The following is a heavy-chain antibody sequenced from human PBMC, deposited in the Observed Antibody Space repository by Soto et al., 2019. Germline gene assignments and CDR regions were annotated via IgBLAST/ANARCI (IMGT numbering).Heavy chain of an antibody. CDR3: AKDRGTMIVVVSYGMDV. Sequence: LRLSCAASGFTFSSYGMHWVRQAPGKGLEWVAVISYDGSNKYYADSVKGRFTISRDNSKNALYLQMNSLRAEDTAVYYCAKDRGTMIVVVSYGMDVWGQGTTVTVSS. J-gene: IGHJ6*02. CDR1: GFTFSSYG. CDR2: ISYDGSNK. V-gene: IGHV3-30*18. D-gene: IGHD3-22*01.